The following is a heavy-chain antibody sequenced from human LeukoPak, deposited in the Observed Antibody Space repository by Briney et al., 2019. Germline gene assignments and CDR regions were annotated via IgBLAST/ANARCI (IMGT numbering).Heavy chain of an antibody. D-gene: IGHD2-2*01. CDR2: ICDSGHST. CDR3: ANNIAVIPTVVHY. J-gene: IGHJ4*02. Sequence: GGSLRLSCAASGLTFSSYAMSWVRQAPGKRLEWVSGICDSGHSTYYADSVKGRSTISTDNSKNTLYLQINNLRAEDTAVYYCANNIAVIPTVVHYWGQGTLVTVSA. CDR1: GLTFSSYA. V-gene: IGHV3-23*01.